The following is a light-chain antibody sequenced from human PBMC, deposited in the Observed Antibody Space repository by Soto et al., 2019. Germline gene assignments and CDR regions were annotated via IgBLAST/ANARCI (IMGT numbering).Light chain of an antibody. CDR3: KQGERWPWT. CDR2: KVS. V-gene: IGKV2-30*01. Sequence: DVVMTQSPLSLPVTLGQPASISCRSSQSLVYSDGNTYLNWFQQRPGQSPRRLIYKVSNRDSGDRDRFSGNGSSTSFTLKNSGVDAEDVGVYYCKQGERWPWTFGQGTEVEIK. J-gene: IGKJ1*01. CDR1: QSLVYSDGNTY.